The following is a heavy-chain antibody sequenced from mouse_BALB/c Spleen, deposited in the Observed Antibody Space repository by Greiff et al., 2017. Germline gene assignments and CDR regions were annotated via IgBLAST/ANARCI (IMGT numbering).Heavy chain of an antibody. D-gene: IGHD2-1*01. J-gene: IGHJ4*01. CDR3: AREGNWFYYAMDY. Sequence: VQLQQSGPGLVAPSQSLSITCTVSGFSLTSYGVHWVRQPPGKGLEWLGVIWAGGSTNYNSALMSRLSISKDNSKSQVFLKMNSLQTDDTAMYYCAREGNWFYYAMDYWGQGTSDTVST. V-gene: IGHV2-9*02. CDR2: IWAGGST. CDR1: GFSLTSYG.